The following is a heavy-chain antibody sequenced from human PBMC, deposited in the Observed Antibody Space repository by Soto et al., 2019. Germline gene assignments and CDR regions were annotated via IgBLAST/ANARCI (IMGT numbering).Heavy chain of an antibody. Sequence: QVQLVESGGGLVKPGGSLRLSCAASGFTFSDYYMTWIRQAPGKGLEWVSYISSSGSGIYYPDSVKGRFTISRDNAKKSLYLQMSSLRAQDTAVYYCARAYSDAFDIWGQGTLVTVSS. CDR2: ISSSGSGI. J-gene: IGHJ3*02. V-gene: IGHV3-11*01. CDR1: GFTFSDYY. CDR3: ARAYSDAFDI. D-gene: IGHD2-15*01.